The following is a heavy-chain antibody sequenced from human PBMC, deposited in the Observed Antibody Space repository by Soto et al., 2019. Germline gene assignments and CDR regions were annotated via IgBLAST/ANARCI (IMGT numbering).Heavy chain of an antibody. Sequence: PSETLSLTCTVSGGSISSGDYYWSWIRQPPGKGLEWIGYIYYSGSTYYNPSLKSRVTISVDTSKDQFSLKLSSVTAADTAVYYCARDRYYAPRWFDPWGQGTLVTVSS. CDR2: IYYSGST. CDR1: GGSISSGDYY. J-gene: IGHJ5*02. D-gene: IGHD3-10*01. CDR3: ARDRYYAPRWFDP. V-gene: IGHV4-30-4*01.